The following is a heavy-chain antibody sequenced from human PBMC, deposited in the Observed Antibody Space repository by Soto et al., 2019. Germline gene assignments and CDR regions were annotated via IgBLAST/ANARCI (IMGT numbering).Heavy chain of an antibody. J-gene: IGHJ4*02. D-gene: IGHD2-2*03. CDR3: ARAGYCSSTSCYDFVY. Sequence: VASVKVSCKASGYTFTGYYMHWVRQAPGQGLEWMGWINPNSGGTNYAQKFQGWVTMTRDTSISTAYMELSRLRSDDTAVYYCARAGYCSSTSCYDFVYWGQGTRVTVSS. CDR1: GYTFTGYY. CDR2: INPNSGGT. V-gene: IGHV1-2*04.